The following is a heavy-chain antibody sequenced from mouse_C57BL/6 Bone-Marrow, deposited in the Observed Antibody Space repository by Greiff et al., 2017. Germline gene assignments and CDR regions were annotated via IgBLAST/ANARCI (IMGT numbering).Heavy chain of an antibody. CDR3: ARHEDDYDGFAY. D-gene: IGHD2-4*01. Sequence: VHLVESGAELVKPGASVKLSCKASGYTFTEYTIHWVKQRSGQGLEWIGWFYPGSGSIKYNEKFKDKATLTADKSSSTVYMELSRLTSEDSAVYFCARHEDDYDGFAYWGQGTLVTVSA. V-gene: IGHV1-62-2*01. CDR1: GYTFTEYT. CDR2: FYPGSGSI. J-gene: IGHJ3*01.